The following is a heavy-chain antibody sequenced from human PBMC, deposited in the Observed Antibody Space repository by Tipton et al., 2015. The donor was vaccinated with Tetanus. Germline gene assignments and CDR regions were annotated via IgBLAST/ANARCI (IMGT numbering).Heavy chain of an antibody. Sequence: SLRLSCAASGFTFSSYAMTWVRQAPGKGLEWVSAISGSGDTTYYPDSEKGRFAISRDNSKNTLYLQMNSLRGEDAAVYYCAKEGHSSPTTPYIDYWGQGTLVTVSS. CDR3: AKEGHSSPTTPYIDY. V-gene: IGHV3-23*01. D-gene: IGHD6-13*01. CDR1: GFTFSSYA. CDR2: ISGSGDTT. J-gene: IGHJ4*02.